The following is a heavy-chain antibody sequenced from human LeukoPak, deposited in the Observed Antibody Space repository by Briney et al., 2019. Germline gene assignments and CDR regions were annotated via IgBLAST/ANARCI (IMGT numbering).Heavy chain of an antibody. V-gene: IGHV3-43*02. CDR3: VLAVAAMVRFDY. J-gene: IGHJ4*02. CDR2: ISGDGGST. CDR1: GFTFGDYA. Sequence: QPGGSLRLSCAASGFTFGDYAMHWVRQAPGKGLEWVSLISGDGGSTYYADSVKRRFTISRDNSKNTLYLQMNSLRAEDTAVYYCVLAVAAMVRFDYWGQGTLVTVSS. D-gene: IGHD5-18*01.